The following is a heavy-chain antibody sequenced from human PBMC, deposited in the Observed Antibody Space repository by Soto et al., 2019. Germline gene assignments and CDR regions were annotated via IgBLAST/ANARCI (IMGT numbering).Heavy chain of an antibody. V-gene: IGHV4-4*02. CDR2: IYRTGST. Sequence: LXLTFSVSVGTFTSNNWWTWVRQPPGQGLEWIGEIYRTGSTNYNPSLKSRVTISLDKSENQFSLKVTSLTAADTAVYYCASRDPGTSVDYWGQGTLVTVSS. J-gene: IGHJ4*02. CDR3: ASRDPGTSVDY. D-gene: IGHD1-7*01. CDR1: VGTFTSNNW.